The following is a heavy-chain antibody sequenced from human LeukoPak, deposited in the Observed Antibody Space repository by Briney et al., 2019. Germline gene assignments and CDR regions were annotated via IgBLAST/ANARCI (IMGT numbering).Heavy chain of an antibody. J-gene: IGHJ4*02. CDR2: ISAYNGNT. CDR3: ARLNYYGSGSFYIPNDY. CDR1: GYTFTSYG. D-gene: IGHD3-10*01. V-gene: IGHV1-18*01. Sequence: ASVKVSCKASGYTFTSYGISWVRQAPGQGLEWMGRISAYNGNTNHAQKLQGRVTMTTDTSTSTAYMELRSLRSDDTAVYYCARLNYYGSGSFYIPNDYWGQGTLVTVSS.